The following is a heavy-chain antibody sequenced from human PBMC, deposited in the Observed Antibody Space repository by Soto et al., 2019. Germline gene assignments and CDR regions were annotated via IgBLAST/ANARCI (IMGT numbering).Heavy chain of an antibody. CDR3: ASAFPQNSSGDMSSSGGHY. CDR2: IYYSGST. CDR1: EGSRSSCY. Sequence: SDACSVAEGSRSSCYGSRIRKNPGKGLEWIGYIYYSGSTNYNPSLKSRVTISVDTSKNQFSLKLSSVTAADTAVYYCASAFPQNSSGDMSSSGGHYWGAEPLVP. J-gene: IGHJ4*02. V-gene: IGHV4-59*01. D-gene: IGHD3-22*01.